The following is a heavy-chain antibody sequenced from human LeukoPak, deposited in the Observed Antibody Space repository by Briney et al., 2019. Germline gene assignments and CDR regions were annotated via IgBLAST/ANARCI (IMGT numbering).Heavy chain of an antibody. Sequence: SETLSLTCAVYGGSFSGYYWSWIRQPPGKGLEWMGEVNHRGSTNYNPSLKSRVTISLHTSNTQFSLNLSSVTAADTAVYYCARGYCSTPRRYTFDGWGQGTLVTVSS. CDR2: VNHRGST. CDR1: GGSFSGYY. V-gene: IGHV4-34*01. J-gene: IGHJ4*02. D-gene: IGHD2-2*02. CDR3: ARGYCSTPRRYTFDG.